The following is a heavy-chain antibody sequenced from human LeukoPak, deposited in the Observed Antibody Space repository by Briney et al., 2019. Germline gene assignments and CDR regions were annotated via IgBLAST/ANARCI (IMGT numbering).Heavy chain of an antibody. V-gene: IGHV3-66*01. J-gene: IGHJ4*02. CDR1: GFTVSNSP. Sequence: GGSLRLSCVASGFTVSNSPMTWVRQAPGKGLEWVSLIYNAGTTYYAESVKGRFTMSRDTSKNTLYLQMNSLRVEDTAVYYCVRVSHYDFWSGPRPFDYWGQGTLVTVSS. CDR2: IYNAGTT. D-gene: IGHD3-3*01. CDR3: VRVSHYDFWSGPRPFDY.